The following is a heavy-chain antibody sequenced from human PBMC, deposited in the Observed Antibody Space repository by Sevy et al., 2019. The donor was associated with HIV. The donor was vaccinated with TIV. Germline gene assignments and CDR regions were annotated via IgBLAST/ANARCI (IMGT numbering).Heavy chain of an antibody. CDR3: TTNDVFDI. Sequence: GGSLRLSCAASGFTLSNAWMSWVRQAPGKGLEWVGSIKTKADGGPTDYAAPMKDRFTISRDDSKNTVYLQMNSLKIEDTAVYYCTTNDVFDIWGQGTMVTVSS. V-gene: IGHV3-15*01. J-gene: IGHJ3*02. CDR2: IKTKADGGPT. CDR1: GFTLSNAW.